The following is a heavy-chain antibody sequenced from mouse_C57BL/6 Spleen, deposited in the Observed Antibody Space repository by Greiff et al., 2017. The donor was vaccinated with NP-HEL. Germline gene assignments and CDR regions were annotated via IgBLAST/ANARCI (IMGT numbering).Heavy chain of an antibody. CDR1: GYAFSSSW. Sequence: QVQLQQSGPELVKPGASVKISCKASGYAFSSSWMNWVKQRPGKGLEWIGRIYPGDGDTNYNGKFKGKATLTADKSSSTAYMQLSSLTSEDSAVYFCARNEIYYGRNYAMDYWGQGTSVTVSS. J-gene: IGHJ4*01. CDR3: ARNEIYYGRNYAMDY. CDR2: IYPGDGDT. V-gene: IGHV1-82*01. D-gene: IGHD2-1*01.